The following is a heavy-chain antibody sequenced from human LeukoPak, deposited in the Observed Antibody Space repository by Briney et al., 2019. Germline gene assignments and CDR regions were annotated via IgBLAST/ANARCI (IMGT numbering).Heavy chain of an antibody. CDR1: RYTFTGYY. D-gene: IGHD6-19*01. CDR2: INPNSGGT. V-gene: IGHV1-2*02. Sequence: ASVKVSCKASRYTFTGYYMHWVRQAPGQGLEWMGWINPNSGGTNYAQKFQGRVTMTRDTSISTAYMELSRLRSDDTAMYYCARRPGPSGWYSFDIWGQGTMVTVSS. J-gene: IGHJ3*02. CDR3: ARRPGPSGWYSFDI.